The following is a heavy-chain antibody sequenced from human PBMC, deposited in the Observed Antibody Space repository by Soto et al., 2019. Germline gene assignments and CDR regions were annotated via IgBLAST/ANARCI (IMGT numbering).Heavy chain of an antibody. D-gene: IGHD3-22*01. CDR2: IYTSGGT. CDR1: GGSISSYY. V-gene: IGHV4-4*07. J-gene: IGHJ6*02. CDR3: ARAHYYDSSGPPSGMDV. Sequence: SETLSLTCTVSGGSISSYYWSWIRQPAGKGLEWIGRIYTSGGTNYNPSLKSRVTMSVDTSKNQFSLKLSSVTAADTAVYYCARAHYYDSSGPPSGMDVWGQGTTVTVSS.